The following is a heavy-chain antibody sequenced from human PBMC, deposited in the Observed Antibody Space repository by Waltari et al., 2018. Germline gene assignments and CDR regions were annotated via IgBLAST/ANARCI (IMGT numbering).Heavy chain of an antibody. D-gene: IGHD3-22*01. CDR3: ARGGWHYFDY. CDR2: ISHSGST. Sequence: QVQLQESGPGLVKPSETLSLTCTVSGGSISSYYWGWIRQPPGKGLEWIGYISHSGSTNYNPSLKSRVTISVDTSKNQFSLKLSSVTAADTAVYYCARGGWHYFDYWGQGTLVTVSS. J-gene: IGHJ4*02. CDR1: GGSISSYY. V-gene: IGHV4-59*01.